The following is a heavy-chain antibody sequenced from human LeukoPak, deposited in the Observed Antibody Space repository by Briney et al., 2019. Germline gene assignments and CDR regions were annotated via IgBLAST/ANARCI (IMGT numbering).Heavy chain of an antibody. CDR3: ARLGLRYYYGSGSYRYYYMDV. V-gene: IGHV4-4*07. Sequence: PSETLSLTCTVSGGSISSYYWSWIRQPAGKGLEWIGRIYTSGSTNYNPSLKSRVTMSVDTSKNQFSLKLSSVTAADTAVYYCARLGLRYYYGSGSYRYYYMDVWGKGTTVTISS. J-gene: IGHJ6*03. CDR2: IYTSGST. D-gene: IGHD3-10*01. CDR1: GGSISSYY.